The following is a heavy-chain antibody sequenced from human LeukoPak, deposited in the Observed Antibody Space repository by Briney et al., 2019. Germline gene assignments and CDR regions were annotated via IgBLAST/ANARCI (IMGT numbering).Heavy chain of an antibody. CDR3: ARQGAPGWWELLPRGASDI. D-gene: IGHD1-26*01. J-gene: IGHJ3*02. CDR1: GGSISSSSYY. V-gene: IGHV4-39*01. Sequence: PSETLSLTCTVSGGSISSSSYYWGWIRQPPGKGLEWIGSIYYSGSTYYNPSLKSRVTISVDTSKNQFSLKLSSVTAADTAVYYCARQGAPGWWELLPRGASDIWGQGTMVTVSS. CDR2: IYYSGST.